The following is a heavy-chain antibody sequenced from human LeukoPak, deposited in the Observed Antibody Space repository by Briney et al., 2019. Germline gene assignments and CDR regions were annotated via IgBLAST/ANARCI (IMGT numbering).Heavy chain of an antibody. D-gene: IGHD3-16*02. V-gene: IGHV3-33*08. CDR2: IWYDGSNK. CDR3: ARNGDDYVWGSYRNSNWFDP. CDR1: GFTSIAYA. Sequence: GGSLRLSCVGSGFTSIAYALTWVRQAPGKGLEWVAVIWYDGSNKYYADSVKGRFTISRDISKNTLYLQMNSLRAEDTAVYYCARNGDDYVWGSYRNSNWFDPWGQGTLVTVSS. J-gene: IGHJ5*02.